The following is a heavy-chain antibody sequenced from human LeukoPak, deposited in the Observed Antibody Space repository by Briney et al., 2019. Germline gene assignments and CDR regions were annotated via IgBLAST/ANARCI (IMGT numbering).Heavy chain of an antibody. CDR1: GGSISSVSDY. Sequence: SETLSLTCTVSGGSISSVSDYWNWIRQPAGKGLEWIGRIYTSGSTNYNPSLKSRVTISVDTSKNQFSLKLSSVSAADTAVYYCARGRRFYYDFWSGYYPNFDYWGQGTLVTVSS. J-gene: IGHJ4*02. V-gene: IGHV4-61*02. CDR2: IYTSGST. D-gene: IGHD3-3*01. CDR3: ARGRRFYYDFWSGYYPNFDY.